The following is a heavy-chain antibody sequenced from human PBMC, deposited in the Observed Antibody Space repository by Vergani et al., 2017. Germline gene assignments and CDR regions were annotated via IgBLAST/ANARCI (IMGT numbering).Heavy chain of an antibody. Sequence: EVQLVESGGGLVKPGGSLRLSCAASGFTFSSYSMNWVRQAPGKGLEWVSCISSSSSYIYYADSAKGRFTISRDNAKNSLYLQMNSLRAEDTAVYYCARSTVTTYYYSGMDVWGQGTTVTVSS. D-gene: IGHD4-17*01. CDR1: GFTFSSYS. J-gene: IGHJ6*02. CDR3: ARSTVTTYYYSGMDV. V-gene: IGHV3-21*01. CDR2: ISSSSSYI.